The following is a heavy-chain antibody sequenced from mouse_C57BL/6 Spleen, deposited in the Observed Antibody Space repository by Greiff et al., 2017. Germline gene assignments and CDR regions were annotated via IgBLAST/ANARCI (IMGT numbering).Heavy chain of an antibody. V-gene: IGHV1-76*01. CDR3: ARWTTVERGYAMDY. CDR1: GYTFTDYY. CDR2: IYPGSGNT. J-gene: IGHJ4*01. D-gene: IGHD1-1*01. Sequence: VKLQESGAELVRPGASVKLSCKASGYTFTDYYINWVKQRPGQGLEWIARIYPGSGNTYYNEKFKGKATLTAEKSSSTAYMQLSSLTSEDSAVYFCARWTTVERGYAMDYWGQGTSVTVSS.